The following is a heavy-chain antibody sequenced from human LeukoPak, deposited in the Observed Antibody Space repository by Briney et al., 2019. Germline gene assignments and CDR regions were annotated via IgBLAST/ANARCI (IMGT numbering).Heavy chain of an antibody. D-gene: IGHD3-22*01. CDR3: YYHRH. Sequence: ASVKVSCKASGYTFTSYGISWVRQAPGQGLEWMGWISAYNGNTNYAQKLQGRVTMTTDTSTSTAYMELYYCARGDYYDSSGYYHRHWGQGTLVTVSS. CDR2: ISAYNGNT. V-gene: IGHV1-18*01. CDR1: GYTFTSYG. J-gene: IGHJ4*02.